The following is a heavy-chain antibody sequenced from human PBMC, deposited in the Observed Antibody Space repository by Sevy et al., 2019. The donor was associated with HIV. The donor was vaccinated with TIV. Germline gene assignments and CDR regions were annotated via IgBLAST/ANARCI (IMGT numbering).Heavy chain of an antibody. D-gene: IGHD3-22*01. CDR2: IYYSGST. Sequence: SETLSLTCTVSGGSISSGGYYWSWIRQHPGKGLEWIGYIYYSGSTYYNPSLKSRVTISVDTSKNQFSLKLSSVTAADMAVYYCARGRCYDSSGYYPSYNWFDPWGQGTLVTVSS. CDR3: ARGRCYDSSGYYPSYNWFDP. J-gene: IGHJ5*02. V-gene: IGHV4-31*03. CDR1: GGSISSGGYY.